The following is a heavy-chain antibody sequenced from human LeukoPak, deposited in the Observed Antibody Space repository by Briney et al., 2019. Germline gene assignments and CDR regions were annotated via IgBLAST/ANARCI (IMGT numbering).Heavy chain of an antibody. CDR2: ISSSSHTI. CDR3: ARGALNYAADY. V-gene: IGHV3-48*02. D-gene: IGHD1-7*01. CDR1: GFTFSSYS. Sequence: GGSLRLSCAASGFTFSSYSMNWVRQAPGKGLEWVSYISSSSHTIYYADSVKGRFTISRDNAENSLYLQMNSLRDVDTAVYYCARGALNYAADYWGQGTLVTVSS. J-gene: IGHJ4*02.